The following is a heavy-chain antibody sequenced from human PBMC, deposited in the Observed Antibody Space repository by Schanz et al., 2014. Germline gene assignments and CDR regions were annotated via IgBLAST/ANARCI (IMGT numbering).Heavy chain of an antibody. J-gene: IGHJ4*02. Sequence: EVQLVESGGGLVQPGGSLRISCAASGFTVSSDFMAWVRHAPGKGLQWVSFIYGNVKTHYADSVEGRFTTSRDISTNTVHLQMNGLRPDDTGVYYCARVGALQGLAVAGFDYWGQGTLVTVSS. CDR1: GFTVSSDF. V-gene: IGHV3-53*04. D-gene: IGHD6-19*01. CDR2: IYGNVKT. CDR3: ARVGALQGLAVAGFDY.